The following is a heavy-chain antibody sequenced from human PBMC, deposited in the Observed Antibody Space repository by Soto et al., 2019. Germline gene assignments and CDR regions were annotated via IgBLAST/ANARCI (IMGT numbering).Heavy chain of an antibody. CDR1: GFTFSSYG. Sequence: QVQLVESGGGVVQPGRSLRLSCAASGFTFSSYGMHWVRQAPGKGLEWVAVIWYDGSNKYYADSVKGRFTISRDNSKNTLYLQMNSLRAEDTAVYYCARGRYYYDSSGYYHRFDYWGQGTLVTVSS. V-gene: IGHV3-33*01. D-gene: IGHD3-22*01. J-gene: IGHJ4*02. CDR2: IWYDGSNK. CDR3: ARGRYYYDSSGYYHRFDY.